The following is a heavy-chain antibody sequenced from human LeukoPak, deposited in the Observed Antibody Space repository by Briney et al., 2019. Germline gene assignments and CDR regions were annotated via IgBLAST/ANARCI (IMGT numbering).Heavy chain of an antibody. J-gene: IGHJ4*02. V-gene: IGHV3-30*02. D-gene: IGHD3-9*01. Sequence: PGGSLRLSCAASGFTFSSYGMHWVRQAPGKGLEWVAFIRYDGSNKYYADSVKGRFTTSRDNSKNTLYLQMNSLRAEDTAVYYCAKDLHFDWLPTIDYWGQGTLVTVSS. CDR1: GFTFSSYG. CDR2: IRYDGSNK. CDR3: AKDLHFDWLPTIDY.